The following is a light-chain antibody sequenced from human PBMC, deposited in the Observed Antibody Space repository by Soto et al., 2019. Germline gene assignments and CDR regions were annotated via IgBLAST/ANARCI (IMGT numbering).Light chain of an antibody. J-gene: IGKJ1*01. CDR2: QIS. CDR1: ESLLHSDRNTY. V-gene: IGKV2-24*01. CDR3: MQSSRYRS. Sequence: DIVLTQSPLRIAVTPGRPASFSCESSESLLHSDRNTYLSWLHQRPGQHPRLLIYQISERFSGVPDRFSGSGAETNFTLSISRVEVEDVGTFFCMQSSRYRSFGQGTKVEIK.